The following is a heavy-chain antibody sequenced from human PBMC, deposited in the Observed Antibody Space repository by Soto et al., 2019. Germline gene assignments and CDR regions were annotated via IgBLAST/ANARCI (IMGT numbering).Heavy chain of an antibody. CDR1: GFTFSGYV. CDR3: AKDHREPLHYYDSSGYPLDAFEI. V-gene: IGHV3-23*01. D-gene: IGHD3-22*01. J-gene: IGHJ3*02. CDR2: LTGTGAST. Sequence: GGSLRLSCAASGFTFSGYVMNWVRQAPGKGLEWVSALTGTGASTYYADSVKGRFTISRDNSKNTLYLQMNSLRAEDTAVYYCAKDHREPLHYYDSSGYPLDAFEIWGQGTMVTVSS.